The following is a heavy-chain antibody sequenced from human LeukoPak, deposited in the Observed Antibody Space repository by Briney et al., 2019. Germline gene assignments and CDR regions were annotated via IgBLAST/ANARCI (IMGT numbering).Heavy chain of an antibody. CDR3: ARPVHSGRYGGNSDY. CDR2: IHHSKSS. J-gene: IGHJ4*02. V-gene: IGHV4-4*02. CDR1: GDSITSDKW. D-gene: IGHD4-23*01. Sequence: PSETLSLTCAVSGDSITSDKWWTWVRQPPGKGLEWIGEIHHSKSSNYYPSLKSRVTISVDKSKNQFSLELNSVTAADTAVYYCARPVHSGRYGGNSDYWGQGTLVTVSS.